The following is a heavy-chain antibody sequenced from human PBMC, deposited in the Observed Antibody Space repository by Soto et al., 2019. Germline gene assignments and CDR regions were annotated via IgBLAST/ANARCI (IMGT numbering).Heavy chain of an antibody. D-gene: IGHD3-22*01. CDR3: AHLTYYFDSSAYYWYFDL. CDR2: IYWDDDK. V-gene: IGHV2-5*02. Sequence: QITLKESGPTLVKPTQTLTLTCTFSGFSLSTSGVGVGWIRQPPGKALEWLALIYWDDDKRYSPSLKSRLTITKDTSKNRVVLTMTNMDPVDTATYYCAHLTYYFDSSAYYWYFDLWGRGTLVTVSS. J-gene: IGHJ2*01. CDR1: GFSLSTSGVG.